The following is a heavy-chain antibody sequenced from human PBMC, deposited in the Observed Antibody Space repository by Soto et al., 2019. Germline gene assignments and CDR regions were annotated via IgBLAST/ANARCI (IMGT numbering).Heavy chain of an antibody. J-gene: IGHJ4*02. V-gene: IGHV5-51*04. CDR2: IYPDDSDT. D-gene: IGHD3-16*01. Sequence: EMLLVQSGAEVRKAGDSVTISCQTSGYSFTSYWIAWVRQVPGQSLEYLGMIYPDDSDTTYPLSFQGQLIMSADKPSKTVFLQWRSLRDSDTAIYYCARPDRVGGWGGFDLWGQGTPVSVSS. CDR3: ARPDRVGGWGGFDL. CDR1: GYSFTSYW.